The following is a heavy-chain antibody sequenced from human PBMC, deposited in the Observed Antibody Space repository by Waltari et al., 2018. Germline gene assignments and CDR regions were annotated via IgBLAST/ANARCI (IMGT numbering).Heavy chain of an antibody. CDR2: ISSSSSYI. D-gene: IGHD1-26*01. V-gene: IGHV3-21*01. CDR1: GFTFSSDS. CDR3: ARDESYGTFDY. Sequence: EVQLVESGGGLVKPGGSLRLSCAASGFTFSSDSMTWVRQAPGKGLEWVSSISSSSSYIYYADSVKGRFTISRDNAKNSLYLQMNSLRAEDTAEYYCARDESYGTFDYWGQGTLVTVSS. J-gene: IGHJ4*02.